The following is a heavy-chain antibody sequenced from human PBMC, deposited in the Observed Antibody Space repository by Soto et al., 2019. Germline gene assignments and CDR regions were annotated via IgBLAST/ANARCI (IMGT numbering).Heavy chain of an antibody. J-gene: IGHJ4*02. D-gene: IGHD3-22*01. CDR3: ARDPDSSGYYVFDY. Sequence: QVQLVESGGGVVQPGRSLRLSCAASGFTFSSFSMHWVRQAPGNGLEWVAGISYDGSNKYYADSVKGRFTISRDSSKNTLYLQLNSLRAEDTAVYYCARDPDSSGYYVFDYWGQGTLVTVSS. V-gene: IGHV3-30-3*01. CDR1: GFTFSSFS. CDR2: ISYDGSNK.